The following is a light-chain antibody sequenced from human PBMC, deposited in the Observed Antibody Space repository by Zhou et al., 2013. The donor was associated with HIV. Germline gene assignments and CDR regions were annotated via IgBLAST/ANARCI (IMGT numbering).Light chain of an antibody. Sequence: EVVMTQSPATLSVSPGERATLSCRASQSVSSGLAWYQQKPGQAPRLLIYGASTRATGIPARFSGSGSGTDFTLTISRLEPEDFATYYCLQHNVYPWTFGRGTRVDIK. CDR3: LQHNVYPWT. CDR2: GAS. CDR1: QSVSSG. J-gene: IGKJ1*01. V-gene: IGKV3-15*01.